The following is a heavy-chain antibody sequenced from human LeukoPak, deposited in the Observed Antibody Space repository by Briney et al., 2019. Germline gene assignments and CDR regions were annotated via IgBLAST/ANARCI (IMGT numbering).Heavy chain of an antibody. CDR1: GGSISSGGYY. CDR2: IYYSGST. Sequence: SQTLFLTCTVSGGSISSGGYYWSWIRQHPGKGLEWIGYIYYSGSTYYNPSLKSRVTISVDTSKNQFSLKLSSVTAADTAVYYCARVIKDYDILTGYQDAFDIWGQGTVVTVSS. V-gene: IGHV4-31*03. CDR3: ARVIKDYDILTGYQDAFDI. J-gene: IGHJ3*02. D-gene: IGHD3-9*01.